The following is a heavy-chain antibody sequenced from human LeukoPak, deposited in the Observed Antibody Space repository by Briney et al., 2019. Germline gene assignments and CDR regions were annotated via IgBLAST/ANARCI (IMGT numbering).Heavy chain of an antibody. CDR2: IYHSGST. D-gene: IGHD5-24*01. Sequence: SETLSLTCAVSGASISSGTYYWSWLRQHPGQGLEWIGYIYHSGSTFYNPSLKSRVTISADTSENQFSPNLRSVTAADTAIYYCARDVEMGTIGHYFDSWGQGTLVTVSS. CDR3: ARDVEMGTIGHYFDS. V-gene: IGHV4-31*11. CDR1: GASISSGTYY. J-gene: IGHJ4*02.